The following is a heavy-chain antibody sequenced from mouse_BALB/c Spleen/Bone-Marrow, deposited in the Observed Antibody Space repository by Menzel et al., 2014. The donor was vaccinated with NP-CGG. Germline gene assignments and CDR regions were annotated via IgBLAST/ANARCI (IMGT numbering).Heavy chain of an antibody. CDR2: INPNNGGT. J-gene: IGHJ2*01. D-gene: IGHD2-9*01. Sequence: VQLQQSGPELVKPGASVKIPCKAPGYTFTDYNMDWVKQSHGKSLEWVGDINPNNGGTIYNQKFKGKATLTVDKSSSTAYMELRSLTSEDTAVYYCARSAYYGYYFDYWGQGTTLTVSS. CDR3: ARSAYYGYYFDY. V-gene: IGHV1-18*01. CDR1: GYTFTDYN.